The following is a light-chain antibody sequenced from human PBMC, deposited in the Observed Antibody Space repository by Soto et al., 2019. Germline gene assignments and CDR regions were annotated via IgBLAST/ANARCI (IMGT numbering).Light chain of an antibody. CDR2: DDS. Sequence: SYELTQPPSVSVAPGQTATITCGGNNIESKSVQWYQQKPGQAPVLVVFDDSDRPSGIPERVSGSNSAYTATLTISGVEAGDGADYYGQVWDPDGDHVVFGGGTKVTVL. CDR3: QVWDPDGDHVV. V-gene: IGLV3-21*02. CDR1: NIESKS. J-gene: IGLJ2*01.